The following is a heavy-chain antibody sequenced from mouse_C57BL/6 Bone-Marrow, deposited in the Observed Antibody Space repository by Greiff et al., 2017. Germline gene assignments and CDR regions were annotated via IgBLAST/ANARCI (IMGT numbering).Heavy chain of an antibody. J-gene: IGHJ4*01. CDR2: IDPSDSYT. CDR1: GYTFTSYW. D-gene: IGHD1-1*01. Sequence: QVQLQQPGAELVKPGASVKLSCKASGYTFTSYWMQWVKQRPGQGLEWIGEIDPSDSYTNYNQKFKGKATLTVDTSSSTAYMQLSSLTSEDSAVYYYARALYYCSTYCAMDYWGQGTSVTVSS. CDR3: ARALYYCSTYCAMDY. V-gene: IGHV1-50*01.